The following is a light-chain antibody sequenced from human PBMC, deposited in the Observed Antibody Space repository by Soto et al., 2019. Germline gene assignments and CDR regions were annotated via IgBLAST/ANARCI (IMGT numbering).Light chain of an antibody. V-gene: IGKV3-20*01. J-gene: IGKJ4*01. CDR3: QQYGNSPLT. Sequence: DIALTQSPGTLSLFPGDRATLSCRASQTVSGNYLVWYQQKPGQAPRFVIYGASTRATGIPDRFSGSGSGTDFTLTINRLEPEDVAVYYCQQYGNSPLTLGGGTKVDIK. CDR1: QTVSGNY. CDR2: GAS.